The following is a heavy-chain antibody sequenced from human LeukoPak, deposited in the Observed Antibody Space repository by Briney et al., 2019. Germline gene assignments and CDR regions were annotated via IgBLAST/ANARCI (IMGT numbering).Heavy chain of an antibody. CDR1: GFTFSSYS. CDR2: ISSSSTI. J-gene: IGHJ4*02. Sequence: TGGSLRLSCAASGFTFSSYSMNWVRQAPGKGLEWVSYISSSSTIYYADSVKGRFTISRDNAKNSLYLQMNSLRAEDTAVYYCPRDSSDSYGSVWGQGTLVTVSS. D-gene: IGHD5-18*01. CDR3: PRDSSDSYGSV. V-gene: IGHV3-48*01.